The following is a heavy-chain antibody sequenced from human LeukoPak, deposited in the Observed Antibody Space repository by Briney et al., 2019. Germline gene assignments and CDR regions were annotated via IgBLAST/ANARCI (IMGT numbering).Heavy chain of an antibody. CDR2: ISYDGSNK. J-gene: IGHJ3*02. CDR3: ARDQEDCSSTSCYFFPSHDAFDI. V-gene: IGHV3-30*04. D-gene: IGHD2-2*01. CDR1: GFTFSSYA. Sequence: GGSLRLSCAASGFTFSSYAMYWVRQAPGKGLEWVAVISYDGSNKYYADPVKGRFTISRDNSKNTLYLQMNSLRAEDTAVYYCARDQEDCSSTSCYFFPSHDAFDIWGQGTMVTVSS.